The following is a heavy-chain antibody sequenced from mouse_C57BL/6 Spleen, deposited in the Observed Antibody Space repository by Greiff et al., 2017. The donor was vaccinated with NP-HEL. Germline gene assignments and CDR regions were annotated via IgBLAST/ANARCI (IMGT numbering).Heavy chain of an antibody. J-gene: IGHJ4*01. Sequence: VQLQQSGAELARPGASVKLSCKASGYTFTSYGISWVKQRTGQGLEWIGEIYPRSGNTYYNEKFKGKATLTADKSSSTAYMELRSLTSEDSAVYFCARSEDGYYAMDYWGQGTSVTVSS. V-gene: IGHV1-81*01. CDR1: GYTFTSYG. CDR3: ARSEDGYYAMDY. D-gene: IGHD2-3*01. CDR2: IYPRSGNT.